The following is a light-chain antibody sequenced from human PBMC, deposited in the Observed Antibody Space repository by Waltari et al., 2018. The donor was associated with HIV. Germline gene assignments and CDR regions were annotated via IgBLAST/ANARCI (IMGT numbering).Light chain of an antibody. V-gene: IGKV4-1*01. CDR2: WAS. CDR3: QQYYTTPRA. CDR1: QSVLYNSNSKNY. Sequence: DIVLTQSPDSLAVSLGERATINCKASQSVLYNSNSKNYLSWYQQKPGQPPELLICWASTRESGVPDRFSGSGSGTYFTLTSSGLQAEDVAVYCCQQYYTTPRAFGQGTKVEIK. J-gene: IGKJ1*01.